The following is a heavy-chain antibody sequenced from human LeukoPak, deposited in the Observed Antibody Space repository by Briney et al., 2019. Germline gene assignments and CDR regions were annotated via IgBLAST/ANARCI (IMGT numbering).Heavy chain of an antibody. CDR3: ARRSDYSNYAGAFDI. CDR2: ISAYNGNT. CDR1: GYTFTSYG. D-gene: IGHD4-11*01. Sequence: ASVKVSCKASGYTFTSYGISWVRQAPGQGLEWMGWISAYNGNTNYAQKLQGRVTMTTDTSTSTAYMELRSLRSDDTAVYYCARRSDYSNYAGAFDIWGQGTMVTVSS. V-gene: IGHV1-18*01. J-gene: IGHJ3*02.